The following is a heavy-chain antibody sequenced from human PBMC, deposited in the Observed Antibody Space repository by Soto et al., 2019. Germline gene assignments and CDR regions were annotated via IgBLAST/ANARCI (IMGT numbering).Heavy chain of an antibody. V-gene: IGHV3-53*01. CDR3: TRDVEVEAAGGMDV. D-gene: IGHD2-15*01. J-gene: IGHJ6*02. CDR2: IYRDDRT. Sequence: GGSLRLSCSASGCTVSSSYLYWVRQAPGKGLEWVSVIYRDDRTYYADSVKGRFTILRDNSKSTVYLQMNSLRAEDTAVYYCTRDVEVEAAGGMDVWGQGT. CDR1: GCTVSSSY.